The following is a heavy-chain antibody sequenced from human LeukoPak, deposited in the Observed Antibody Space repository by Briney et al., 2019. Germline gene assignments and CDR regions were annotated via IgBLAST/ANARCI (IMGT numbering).Heavy chain of an antibody. CDR2: ISGSGGST. V-gene: IGHV3-23*01. Sequence: GGSLRLSCAASGFTFSNHGMHWVRQAPGKGLEWVSAISGSGGSTYYADSVKGRFTISRDNSKNTLYLQMNSLRAEDTAVYYCANIDPVATIDWFDPWGQGTLVTVSS. D-gene: IGHD5-12*01. CDR1: GFTFSNHG. J-gene: IGHJ5*02. CDR3: ANIDPVATIDWFDP.